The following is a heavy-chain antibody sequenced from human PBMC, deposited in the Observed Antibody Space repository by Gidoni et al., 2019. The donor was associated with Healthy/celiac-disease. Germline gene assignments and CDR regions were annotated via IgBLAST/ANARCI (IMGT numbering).Heavy chain of an antibody. V-gene: IGHV3-33*01. CDR3: ARDPLIFGRLDAFDI. Sequence: QVQLVESGGGVVQPGRALRLSCEASGVNFSSYGMHWVRQAPGKGLEWVAVIWYDGSNKYYADSVKGRFTISRDNSKNTLYLQMNSLRAEDTAVYYCARDPLIFGRLDAFDIWGQGTMVTVSS. D-gene: IGHD3-10*02. CDR2: IWYDGSNK. J-gene: IGHJ3*02. CDR1: GVNFSSYG.